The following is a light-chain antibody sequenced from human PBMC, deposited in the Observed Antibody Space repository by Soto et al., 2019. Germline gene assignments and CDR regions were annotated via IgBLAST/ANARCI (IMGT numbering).Light chain of an antibody. CDR2: EGS. J-gene: IGLJ2*01. V-gene: IGLV2-23*01. CDR1: SSDVGSYNF. CDR3: CSYAGSSPVV. Sequence: QSVLTQPASVSGSPGQSITISCTGTSSDVGSYNFVSWYQQHPGKAPKLIIYEGSKRPSGVSNRFSGSKSGSTASLTISGLQAEDAAGYYCCSYAGSSPVVFGGGTKLTVL.